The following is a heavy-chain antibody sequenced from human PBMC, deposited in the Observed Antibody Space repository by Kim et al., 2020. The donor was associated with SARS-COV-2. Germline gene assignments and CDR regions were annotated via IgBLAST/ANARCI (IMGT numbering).Heavy chain of an antibody. CDR1: GFTFSDYY. D-gene: IGHD1-26*01. V-gene: IGHV3-11*05. CDR3: ARVLVGAKGSGYYYFDY. Sequence: GSLRLSCAASGFTFSDYYMSWIRQAPGKGLEWVSYISSSSSYTNYADSVKGRFTISRDNAKNSLYLQMNSLRAEDTAVYYCARVLVGAKGSGYYYFDYWGQGTLVTVSS. J-gene: IGHJ4*02. CDR2: ISSSSSYT.